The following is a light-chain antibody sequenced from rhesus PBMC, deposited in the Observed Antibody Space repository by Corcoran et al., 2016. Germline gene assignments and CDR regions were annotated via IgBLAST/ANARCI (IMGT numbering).Light chain of an antibody. Sequence: DIQMTQSPSSLSASVGDRVTITCRARQGISNWLAWYQPQPGKAPKLLIYRASNLETGVPSRFTGSGSGTDFTPTISSLQTEDIATYYCQQHDNSPYSFGQGTKVEIK. CDR2: RAS. J-gene: IGKJ2*01. CDR3: QQHDNSPYS. V-gene: IGKV1-69*01. CDR1: QGISNW.